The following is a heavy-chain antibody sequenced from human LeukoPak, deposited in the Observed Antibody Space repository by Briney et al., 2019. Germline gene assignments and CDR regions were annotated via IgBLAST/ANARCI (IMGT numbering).Heavy chain of an antibody. D-gene: IGHD6-13*01. J-gene: IGHJ3*02. V-gene: IGHV3-30-3*01. CDR2: IAYDGGFT. CDR3: DLEGTKTAAGTISMGAFDI. CDR1: GFTFSSYA. Sequence: GGSLRLSCAASGFTFSSYAMSWVRQAPGKGLEWVAVIAYDGGFTYYADSVKGRVTISRDNFKNTLHLEMNSLRSEDTAVYYCDLEGTKTAAGTISMGAFDIWGQGTMGTVSS.